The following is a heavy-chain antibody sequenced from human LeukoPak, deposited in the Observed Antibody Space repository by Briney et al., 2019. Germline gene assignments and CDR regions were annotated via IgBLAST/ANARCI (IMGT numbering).Heavy chain of an antibody. J-gene: IGHJ2*01. D-gene: IGHD4-17*01. CDR3: ARSSTTVTTRFFDL. CDR1: GFTFSSYA. V-gene: IGHV3-21*04. Sequence: PGGSLRLSCAASGFTFSSYAMNWVRQAPGKGLEWVSSISSSSIYIYYADSLKGRFTISRDNAKNSLYLEMNSLSPEDTALYYCARSSTTVTTRFFDLWGRGTLVTVSS. CDR2: ISSSSIYI.